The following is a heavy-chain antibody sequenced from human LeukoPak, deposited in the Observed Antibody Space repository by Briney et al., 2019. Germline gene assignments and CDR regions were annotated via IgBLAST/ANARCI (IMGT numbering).Heavy chain of an antibody. Sequence: GGSLRLSCAASGFTFSNYGMHWVRQAPGRGLECVAVIWYDGNHQYYADSVKGRFTISRDNSKNTLYLQMDGLRVEDTAVYYCAKGPTQVLRFLRDGKTYYMDVWGNGTSVLVAS. CDR3: AKGPTQVLRFLRDGKTYYMDV. CDR2: IWYDGNHQ. CDR1: GFTFSNYG. J-gene: IGHJ6*03. D-gene: IGHD3-3*01. V-gene: IGHV3-33*06.